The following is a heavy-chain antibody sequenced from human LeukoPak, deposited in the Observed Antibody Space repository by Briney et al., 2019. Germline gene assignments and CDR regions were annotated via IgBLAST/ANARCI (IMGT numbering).Heavy chain of an antibody. Sequence: ASVKVSCKASGYTFTSYDINWVRQATGQGLEWMGWMNPNSGNTGYAQKFQGRVTMTRNTSISTAYMELRSLRSDDTAVYYCARASYGDYRERYWGQGTLVTVSS. J-gene: IGHJ4*02. D-gene: IGHD4-17*01. CDR2: MNPNSGNT. CDR3: ARASYGDYRERY. V-gene: IGHV1-8*01. CDR1: GYTFTSYD.